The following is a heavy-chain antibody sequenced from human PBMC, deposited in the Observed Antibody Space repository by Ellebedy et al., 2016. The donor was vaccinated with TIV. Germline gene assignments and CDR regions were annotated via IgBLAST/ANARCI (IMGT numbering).Heavy chain of an antibody. CDR2: INVGNGNT. D-gene: IGHD3-3*01. J-gene: IGHJ6*02. CDR1: GYTFTNNA. CDR3: ARDRRRIVRFLEWFGDRYYGMDV. Sequence: AASVKVSCKASGYTFTNNAIHWVRQAPGQRLEYMGWINVGNGNTKYSQKFQGRVTITRDTSASTAYMDLSSLRSDDTAVYYCARDRRRIVRFLEWFGDRYYGMDVWGQGTTVTVSS. V-gene: IGHV1-3*01.